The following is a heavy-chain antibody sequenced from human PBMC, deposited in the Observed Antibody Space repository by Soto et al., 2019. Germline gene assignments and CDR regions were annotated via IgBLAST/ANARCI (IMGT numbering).Heavy chain of an antibody. V-gene: IGHV1-69*06. Sequence: SCKSCVGTLSSYASIGVGPADGKGLEWVGWIIPIFGTANYAQKFQDRVTITADKSTSTAYMELSSLRSEDTAVYYCARDLGPYGSGSVYYYHGMDVRGQGTTV. CDR2: IIPIFGTA. CDR1: VGTLSSYA. J-gene: IGHJ6*02. CDR3: ARDLGPYGSGSVYYYHGMDV. D-gene: IGHD3-10*01.